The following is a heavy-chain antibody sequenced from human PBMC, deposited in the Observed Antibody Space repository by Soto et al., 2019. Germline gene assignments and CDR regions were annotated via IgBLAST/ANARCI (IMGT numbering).Heavy chain of an antibody. D-gene: IGHD1-26*01. J-gene: IGHJ6*02. CDR3: AKHSGRYYCNVMAV. Sequence: QVQLVQSGAEVKKPGSSVKVSCKASGGSFSSYAFSWVRQAPGQGLEWMGGIIPFSGTTNYAQKFQDKVTVTADESTSTAYMELSSLRSDDTAVYYCAKHSGRYYCNVMAVWGQGTTVTVSS. V-gene: IGHV1-69*12. CDR2: IIPFSGTT. CDR1: GGSFSSYA.